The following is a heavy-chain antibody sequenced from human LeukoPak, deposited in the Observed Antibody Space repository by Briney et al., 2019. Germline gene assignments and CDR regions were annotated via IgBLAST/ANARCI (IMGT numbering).Heavy chain of an antibody. V-gene: IGHV3-11*05. D-gene: IGHD2-15*01. CDR2: ISSTSSNR. Sequence: GGSLRLSCAASGFTFSDYYMNWIRYAPGKGLEWVSYISSTSSNRNYADSVKGRFTISRDNANNSLYLQMNSLRAEDKAVCYCARVGLGYCSGGSCSAEYFQHWGQGTLVIVSS. CDR1: GFTFSDYY. CDR3: ARVGLGYCSGGSCSAEYFQH. J-gene: IGHJ1*01.